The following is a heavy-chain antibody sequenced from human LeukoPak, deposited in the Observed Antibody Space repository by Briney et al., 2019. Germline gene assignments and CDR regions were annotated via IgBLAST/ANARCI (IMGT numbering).Heavy chain of an antibody. V-gene: IGHV1-18*01. D-gene: IGHD6-13*01. CDR2: ISAYNGNT. CDR3: ARGEYLAAAGTSGYLQH. CDR1: GYTFTSYG. J-gene: IGHJ1*01. Sequence: ASVKVSCKASGYTFTSYGISWVRQAPGQGLEWMGWISAYNGNTNYAQKLQGRVTMTTDTSTSTAYMELRSLRSDDTAVYYCARGEYLAAAGTSGYLQHWGQGTLVTVSS.